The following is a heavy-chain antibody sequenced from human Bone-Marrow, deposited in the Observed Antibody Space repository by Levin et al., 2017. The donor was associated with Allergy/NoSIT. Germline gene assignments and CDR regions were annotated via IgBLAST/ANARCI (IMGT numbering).Heavy chain of an antibody. CDR2: IGAGGYTT. CDR1: GFTFSNYA. V-gene: IGHV3-23*01. CDR3: AKDRQSLVRDAFDV. D-gene: IGHD6-13*01. Sequence: GESLKISCAASGFTFSNYAMNWVRQAPGKGLEWVSAIGAGGYTTYYADSVRGRFTISRDISKNTLFLQMNSLRAEDTAVYYCAKDRQSLVRDAFDVWGQGTMVTVSS. J-gene: IGHJ3*01.